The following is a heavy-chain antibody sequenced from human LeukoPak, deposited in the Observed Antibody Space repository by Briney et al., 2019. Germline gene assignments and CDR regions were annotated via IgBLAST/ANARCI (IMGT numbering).Heavy chain of an antibody. CDR2: INHSGST. Sequence: TSETLSLTCAVYGVSFSGYYWRWVRQPPGKGLEWVGEINHSGSTNSTPSLNSRVTISVDTSKNQFSLKLSSVTAADTAVYYCAKHSGVQLWNPNWFDPWGQGTLVTVSS. CDR3: AKHSGVQLWNPNWFDP. J-gene: IGHJ5*02. D-gene: IGHD5-18*01. V-gene: IGHV4-34*01. CDR1: GVSFSGYY.